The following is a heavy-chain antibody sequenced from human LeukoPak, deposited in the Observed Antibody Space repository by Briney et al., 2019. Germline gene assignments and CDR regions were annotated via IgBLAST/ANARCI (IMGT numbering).Heavy chain of an antibody. V-gene: IGHV3-23*01. CDR2: IGAGGTFT. D-gene: IGHD3-10*01. CDR1: GFTFSSYA. Sequence: PGGSLRLSCTASGFTFSSYAMNWVRQAPGKGLEWVSGIGAGGTFTYYADSVKGRFTIFRDNSKNTLYLQMNSLRAEDTAVYYCARSQKYGSGSSHWGQGTLVTVSS. CDR3: ARSQKYGSGSSH. J-gene: IGHJ4*02.